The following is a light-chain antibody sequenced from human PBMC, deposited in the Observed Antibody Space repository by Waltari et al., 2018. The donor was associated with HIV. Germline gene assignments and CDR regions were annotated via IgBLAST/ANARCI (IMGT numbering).Light chain of an antibody. CDR2: SDI. CDR3: QSYDSSLRASV. V-gene: IGLV1-40*01. Sequence: QSALTQPPSVSGAPGQRVTISCTGNRSNIGAGSFVHWYQHLPGTAPKLLVYSDINRPSGVPDRFSGSKSGTSASLVITGLQAEDEADYYCQSYDSSLRASVFGGGTKLTVL. J-gene: IGLJ2*01. CDR1: RSNIGAGSF.